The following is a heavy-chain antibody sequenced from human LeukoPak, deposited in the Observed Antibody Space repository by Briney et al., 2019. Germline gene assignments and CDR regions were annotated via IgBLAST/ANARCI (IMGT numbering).Heavy chain of an antibody. CDR3: ARFGRIAAAGTGYYYYMDV. D-gene: IGHD6-13*01. V-gene: IGHV4-59*12. CDR1: GGSISSYY. CDR2: IYYSGST. Sequence: PSETLSLTCTVSGGSISSYYWSWIRQPPGKGLEWIGYIYYSGSTNYNPSLKSRVTISVDTSKNQFSLKLSSVTAADTAVYYCARFGRIAAAGTGYYYYMDVWGKGTTVTVSS. J-gene: IGHJ6*03.